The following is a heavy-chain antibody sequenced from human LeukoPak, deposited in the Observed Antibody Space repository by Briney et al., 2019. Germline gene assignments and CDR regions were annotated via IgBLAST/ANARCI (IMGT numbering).Heavy chain of an antibody. CDR2: IYYSGST. J-gene: IGHJ5*02. Sequence: SETLSLTCTVSGGSISSSSYYWGWLRQPPGKGLEWIGSIYYSGSTYYNPSLKSRVTISVDTSKNQFSLKLSSVTAADTAVYYCARQPMVRGTNWFDPWGQGTLVTVSS. CDR3: ARQPMVRGTNWFDP. V-gene: IGHV4-39*01. CDR1: GGSISSSSYY. D-gene: IGHD3-10*01.